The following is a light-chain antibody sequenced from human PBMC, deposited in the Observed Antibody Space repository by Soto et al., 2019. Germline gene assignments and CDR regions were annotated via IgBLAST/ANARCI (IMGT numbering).Light chain of an antibody. CDR1: SSDVGSYNL. CDR2: EGS. CDR3: QSYDSSNRGVV. Sequence: QSVLTQPASVSGSPGQSITISCTGTSSDVGSYNLVSWYQQHPGKAPKLMIYEGSKRPSGVSNRFSGSKSGNTASLTISGLQAEDEADYYCQSYDSSNRGVVFGGGTKLTVL. V-gene: IGLV2-23*01. J-gene: IGLJ2*01.